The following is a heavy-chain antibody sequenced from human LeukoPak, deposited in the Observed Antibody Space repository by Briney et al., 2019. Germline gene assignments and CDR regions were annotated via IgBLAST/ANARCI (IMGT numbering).Heavy chain of an antibody. CDR3: ARVASGYNYGPPDY. J-gene: IGHJ4*02. V-gene: IGHV4-34*01. Sequence: PSETLSLTCAVYGGSFSGYYWSWIRQPPGKGLEWIGEINHSGSTNYNPPLKSRVTISVDTSKNQSSLNLSSVTAADTAVYYCARVASGYNYGPPDYWGQGTLVTVSS. D-gene: IGHD5-18*01. CDR1: GGSFSGYY. CDR2: INHSGST.